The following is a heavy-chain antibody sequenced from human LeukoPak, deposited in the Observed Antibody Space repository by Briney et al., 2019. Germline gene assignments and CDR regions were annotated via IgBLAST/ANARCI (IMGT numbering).Heavy chain of an antibody. Sequence: ASVKVSCKASGYTFTSYDINWVRQATGQGLEWMGWMNPNSGNTGYAQKFQGRVTMTRNTSISTAYMELSSLRSEDTAVYYCARGDGYNPHHGMDVWGQGTTVTVSS. V-gene: IGHV1-8*01. CDR2: MNPNSGNT. J-gene: IGHJ6*02. CDR3: ARGDGYNPHHGMDV. D-gene: IGHD5-24*01. CDR1: GYTFTSYD.